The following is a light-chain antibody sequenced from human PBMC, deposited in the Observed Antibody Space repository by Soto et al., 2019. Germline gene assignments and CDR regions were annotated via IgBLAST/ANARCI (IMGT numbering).Light chain of an antibody. CDR3: QQYTTLNT. Sequence: EIAMTQSPATLSVSPGQRATLSCRASQNVNSNLAWYQQKPGHAPSLLMYNVSNRATGFPARFSGSGSGTEFTLTISSLQSEDSAIYYCQQYTTLNTFGQGTKLEIK. CDR1: QNVNSN. J-gene: IGKJ2*01. CDR2: NVS. V-gene: IGKV3-15*01.